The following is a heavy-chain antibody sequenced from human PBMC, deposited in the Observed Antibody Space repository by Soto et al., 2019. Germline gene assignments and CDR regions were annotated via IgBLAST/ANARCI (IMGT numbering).Heavy chain of an antibody. Sequence: EVQLVESGGGLIQPGGSLRLSCAASGFSVSGNDMTWVRQAPGKGLEWVSAIHTDAVSFYADSVRGRFTISRDDSKNTLYLQMNSLRAEDTAVYYCARGPSRGWYGEYFQNWGQGTLVTVSS. CDR2: IHTDAVS. CDR1: GFSVSGND. D-gene: IGHD6-19*01. V-gene: IGHV3-53*01. J-gene: IGHJ1*01. CDR3: ARGPSRGWYGEYFQN.